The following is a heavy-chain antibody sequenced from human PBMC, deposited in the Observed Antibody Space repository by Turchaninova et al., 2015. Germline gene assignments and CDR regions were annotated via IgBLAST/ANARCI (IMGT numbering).Heavy chain of an antibody. V-gene: IGHV4-39*07. CDR3: ARQGATYSFDL. CDR2: TYYSGST. J-gene: IGHJ4*02. CDR1: GCSISSNSYY. Sequence: QLQESGPGLVKPSETLSLTCTVSGCSISSNSYYWGWIRQPPGKWLEWIGITYYSGSTYYNPSLKSRVTMSLDTSKNQFSLKLSSVTAADTAVYYCARQGATYSFDLWGQGTLVTVSS. D-gene: IGHD1-26*01.